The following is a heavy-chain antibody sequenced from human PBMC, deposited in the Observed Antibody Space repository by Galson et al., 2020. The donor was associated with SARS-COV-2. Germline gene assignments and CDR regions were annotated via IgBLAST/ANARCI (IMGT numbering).Heavy chain of an antibody. CDR1: GYSVSTTNY. CDR3: ARQGVNMIVLVTVPGWYFDL. CDR2: VHPSGPT. J-gene: IGHJ2*01. V-gene: IGHV4-38-2*02. D-gene: IGHD3-22*01. Sequence: SETLSLTCTVSGYSVSTTNYWGWVRQPPGRGLEWIGSVHPSGPTYYNPSLKSRVTISVDTSKNQFSLRLDSVTAADTALYYCARQGVNMIVLVTVPGWYFDLWGRGTLVTVSS.